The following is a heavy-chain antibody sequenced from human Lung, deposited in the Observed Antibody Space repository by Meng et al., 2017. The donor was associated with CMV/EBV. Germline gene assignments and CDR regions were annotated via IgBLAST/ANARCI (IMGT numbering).Heavy chain of an antibody. CDR3: ARASDYYDSSGYDSHHAFDI. D-gene: IGHD3-22*01. CDR2: IIPIFGTA. J-gene: IGHJ3*02. V-gene: IGHV1-69*05. Sequence: SVKVSCKASGGTFSSYAISWVRQAPGQGLEWMGGIIPIFGTANYAQKFQGRVTITTDESTSTAYMELSSLRSEDTAVYYCARASDYYDSSGYDSHHAFDIWXQGKXVTV. CDR1: GGTFSSYA.